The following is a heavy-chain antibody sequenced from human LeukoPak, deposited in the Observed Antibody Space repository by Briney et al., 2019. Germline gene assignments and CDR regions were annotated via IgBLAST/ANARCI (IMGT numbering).Heavy chain of an antibody. J-gene: IGHJ4*02. D-gene: IGHD5-12*01. CDR3: ASGDTGSTLGGY. Sequence: SETLSLTCTVSGGPLSAYYWTWIRQPPGKGLERIGYIYDTGNTNYNPSLKSRVTISVDTSKNQFSLKLTSVTAADTAVYYCASGDTGSTLGGYWGQGTLVTVSS. CDR2: IYDTGNT. V-gene: IGHV4-59*01. CDR1: GGPLSAYY.